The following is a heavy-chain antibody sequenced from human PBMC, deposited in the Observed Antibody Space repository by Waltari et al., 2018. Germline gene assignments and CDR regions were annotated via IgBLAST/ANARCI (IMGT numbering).Heavy chain of an antibody. CDR2: IYYRGGT. Sequence: QLQLQESGPGLVKPSETLSLTCTVSGGSISSSGYYWGWIRQPPGKGLEWIGSIYYRGGTYYNPSLKSRVTISVDTSKNQFSLKVSSVTAADTAVYYCARHESWSGVGNYWGQGALVTVSS. V-gene: IGHV4-39*01. CDR3: ARHESWSGVGNY. J-gene: IGHJ4*02. CDR1: GGSISSSGYY. D-gene: IGHD3-10*01.